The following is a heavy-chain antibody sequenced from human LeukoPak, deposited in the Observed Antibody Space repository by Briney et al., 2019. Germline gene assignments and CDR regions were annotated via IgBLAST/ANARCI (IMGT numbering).Heavy chain of an antibody. V-gene: IGHV4-4*07. CDR3: ARAAPGRDGGDDFDY. CDR1: GASISSYY. CDR2: IYTSGST. Sequence: SETLSLTCTVSGASISSYYWSWIRQPAGKGLEWIGRIYTSGSTNYNPSLESRVIMSVDTSKNQFSLKLTSVTAADTAVYYCARAAPGRDGGDDFDYWGQATLVTVSS. D-gene: IGHD6-13*01. J-gene: IGHJ4*02.